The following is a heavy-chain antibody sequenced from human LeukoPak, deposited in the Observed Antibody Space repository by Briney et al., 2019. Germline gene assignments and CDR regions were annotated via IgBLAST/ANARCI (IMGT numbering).Heavy chain of an antibody. V-gene: IGHV1-8*01. CDR3: ARDGVRPDDFWSGYYMDYYGMDV. J-gene: IGHJ6*02. CDR2: MNPNSGNT. CDR1: GYTFTSYD. Sequence: GASVKVSCKASGYTFTSYDINWVRQATGQGLEWMGWMNPNSGNTGYAQKFQGRVTMTRSTSISTAYMELSSLRSEDTAVYYCARDGVRPDDFWSGYYMDYYGMDVWGRGTTVTVSS. D-gene: IGHD3-3*01.